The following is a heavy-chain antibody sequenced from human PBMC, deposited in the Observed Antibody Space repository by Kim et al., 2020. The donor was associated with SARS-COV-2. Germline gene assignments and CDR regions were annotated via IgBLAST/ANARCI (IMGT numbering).Heavy chain of an antibody. CDR2: INHSGST. D-gene: IGHD3-9*01. CDR3: ARAPRLTGYYKGDAFDI. V-gene: IGHV4-34*01. J-gene: IGHJ3*02. Sequence: SETLSLTCAVYGGSFSGDYWNWIRQPPGQGLEWIGEINHSGSTNYNPSLKSRVTISVDTSENQFSLRLSSVTAADTAVYYCARAPRLTGYYKGDAFDIWG. CDR1: GGSFSGDY.